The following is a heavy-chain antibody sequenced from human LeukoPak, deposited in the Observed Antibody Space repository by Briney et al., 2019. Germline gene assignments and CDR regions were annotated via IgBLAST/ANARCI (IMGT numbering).Heavy chain of an antibody. D-gene: IGHD2-2*01. CDR2: INPNNGGT. Sequence: GASVKVSCKASGYTFTGYYMHWVRQAPGQGLEWMGWINPNNGGTNYAQKFQGRVTMTRDTSISTAYMELSRLRSDDTAVYYCARSPATLYQLLFNYWGQGTLVTVSS. V-gene: IGHV1-2*02. CDR1: GYTFTGYY. CDR3: ARSPATLYQLLFNY. J-gene: IGHJ4*02.